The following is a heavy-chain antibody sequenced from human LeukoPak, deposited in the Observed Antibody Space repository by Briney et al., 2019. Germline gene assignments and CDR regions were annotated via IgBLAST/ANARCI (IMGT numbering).Heavy chain of an antibody. CDR2: INPNSGGT. J-gene: IGHJ5*02. D-gene: IGHD5-18*01. Sequence: VASVKVSCKASGYTFTSYDINWVRQATGQGLEWMGWINPNSGGTNYAQKFQGRVTMTRDTSISTAYMELSRLRSDDTAVYYCAGEGRIQLSWFDPWGQGTLVTVSS. CDR1: GYTFTSYD. V-gene: IGHV1-2*02. CDR3: AGEGRIQLSWFDP.